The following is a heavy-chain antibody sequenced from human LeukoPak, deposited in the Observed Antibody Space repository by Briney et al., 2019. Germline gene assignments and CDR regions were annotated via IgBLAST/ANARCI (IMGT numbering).Heavy chain of an antibody. CDR1: GGSVSSNGYF. V-gene: IGHV4-34*01. D-gene: IGHD6-13*01. Sequence: SETLSLTCTVSGGSVSSNGYFWNWIRQPPGKGLEWIGEINHSGSTNYNPSLKSRVTISVDTSKNQFSLKLSSVTAADTAVYYCASRIAAADNKHNFDYWGQGTLVTVSS. CDR2: INHSGST. J-gene: IGHJ4*02. CDR3: ASRIAAADNKHNFDY.